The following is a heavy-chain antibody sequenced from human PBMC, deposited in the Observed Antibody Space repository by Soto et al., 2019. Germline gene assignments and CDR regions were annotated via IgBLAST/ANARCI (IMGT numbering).Heavy chain of an antibody. V-gene: IGHV3-21*01. CDR3: AREREQQLDPDYYYYMDV. J-gene: IGHJ6*03. Sequence: GGSLRLSCAASGFTFSSYSMNWVRQAPGKGLEWVSSISSSSSYIYYADSVKGRFTISRDNAKNSLYLQMNSLRAEDTAVYYCAREREQQLDPDYYYYMDVWGKGTTVTVSS. D-gene: IGHD6-13*01. CDR1: GFTFSSYS. CDR2: ISSSSSYI.